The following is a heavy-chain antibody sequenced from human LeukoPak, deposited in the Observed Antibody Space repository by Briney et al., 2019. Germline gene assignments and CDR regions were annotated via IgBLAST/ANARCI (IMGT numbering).Heavy chain of an antibody. CDR1: RFTFSNYA. J-gene: IGHJ4*02. CDR3: AKGTYFDWLLSRGYYFDY. CDR2: ISGSGGST. D-gene: IGHD3-9*01. V-gene: IGHV3-23*01. Sequence: GGSLRLSCAASRFTFSNYAMTGVRQAPGKGLEWVSTISGSGGSTYYADSVKGRFTISRDNSKNTLYLQMGSLRAEDTAVYYCAKGTYFDWLLSRGYYFDYWGQGTLVTVSS.